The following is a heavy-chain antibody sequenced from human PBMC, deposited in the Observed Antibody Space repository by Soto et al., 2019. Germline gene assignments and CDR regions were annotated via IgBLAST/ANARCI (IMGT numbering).Heavy chain of an antibody. J-gene: IGHJ4*02. V-gene: IGHV3-23*01. CDR1: GFTFSSYA. Sequence: GGSLRLSCAASGFTFSSYAMSWVRQAPGKGLEWVSAISAGAVATNYADSVKGRFTISRDNSKNTLYLQMNSLRAEDTAVYYCAKGRESSGSYRPFDYWGQGALVTVSS. D-gene: IGHD3-22*01. CDR3: AKGRESSGSYRPFDY. CDR2: ISAGAVAT.